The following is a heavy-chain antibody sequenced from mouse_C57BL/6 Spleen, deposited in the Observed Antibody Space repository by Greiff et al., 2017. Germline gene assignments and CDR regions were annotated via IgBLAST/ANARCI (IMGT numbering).Heavy chain of an antibody. CDR2: INPNYGTT. D-gene: IGHD2-3*01. Sequence: EVQRVESGPELVKPGASVTISCKASGYSFTDYNMNWVKQSNGKSLEWIGVINPNYGTTSYNQKFKGKATLTVDQSSSTAYMQLNSLTSEDSAVYYCARDDGYSSYWYFDVWGTGTTVTVSS. CDR3: ARDDGYSSYWYFDV. CDR1: GYSFTDYN. V-gene: IGHV1-39*01. J-gene: IGHJ1*03.